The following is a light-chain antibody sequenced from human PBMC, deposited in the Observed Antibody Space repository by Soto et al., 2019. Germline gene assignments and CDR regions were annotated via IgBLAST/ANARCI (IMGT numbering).Light chain of an antibody. CDR3: QTWGTGNVI. V-gene: IGLV4-69*01. Sequence: QPVLTQSPSASASLGASVKLTCTLSSGHSNYAIAWHQQQPEKGPRYLMKLNRDGSHSKGDGIPNRFSGSSSGAERYLTISSLQSEDEADYYCQTWGTGNVIFGGGTQLTVL. CDR1: SGHSNYA. CDR2: LNRDGSH. J-gene: IGLJ2*01.